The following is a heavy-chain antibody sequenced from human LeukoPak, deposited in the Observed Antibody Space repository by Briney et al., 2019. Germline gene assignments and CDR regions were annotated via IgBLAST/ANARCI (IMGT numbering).Heavy chain of an antibody. D-gene: IGHD1-1*01. V-gene: IGHV3-53*01. CDR3: ARLDVYDFDY. J-gene: IGHJ4*02. CDR2: IYSGGST. Sequence: GGTLRLSCAASGFTVGSNYMSWVRQAPGKGLEWFSVIYSGGSTYYADSVKGRFTISRDNSKNTLYLQMNSLRAEDTAVYYCARLDVYDFDYWGQGTLVTVSS. CDR1: GFTVGSNY.